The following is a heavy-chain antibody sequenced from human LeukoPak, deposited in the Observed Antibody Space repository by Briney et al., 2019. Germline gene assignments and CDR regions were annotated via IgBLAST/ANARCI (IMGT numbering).Heavy chain of an antibody. CDR2: MSTKVYLT. CDR1: GYNFTLYD. V-gene: IGHV1-8*01. Sequence: SVRVSRKRTGYNFTLYDFDWVRQPTGQGREWVGWMSTKVYLTGYAPRIHRRLTMHWSPTKVPAYMDFNNLRSEDTAVYCCAILDCGDIPAELPFYHYMDVGGKGTTVTVSS. J-gene: IGHJ6*03. D-gene: IGHD6-13*01. CDR3: AILDCGDIPAELPFYHYMDV.